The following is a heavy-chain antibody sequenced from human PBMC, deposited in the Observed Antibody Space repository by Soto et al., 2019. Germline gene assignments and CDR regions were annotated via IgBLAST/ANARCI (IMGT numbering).Heavy chain of an antibody. V-gene: IGHV3-30*18. J-gene: IGHJ5*02. CDR3: AKDLVYRGTAMDNWFDP. Sequence: PGGSLRLSCAASGFTFSRYGMHWVRQAPGKGLEWVAVISYDGSNKYYADSVKGRFTISRDNSKNTLYLQMNSLRAEDTAVYYCAKDLVYRGTAMDNWFDPWGQGTLVTVSS. D-gene: IGHD5-18*01. CDR2: ISYDGSNK. CDR1: GFTFSRYG.